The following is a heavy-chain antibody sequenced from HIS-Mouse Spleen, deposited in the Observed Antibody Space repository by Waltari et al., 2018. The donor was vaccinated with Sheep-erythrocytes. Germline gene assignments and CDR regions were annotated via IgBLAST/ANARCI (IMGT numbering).Heavy chain of an antibody. Sequence: QLQLQESGPGLVKPSETLSLTCTVSGGSISSSSYYWGWIRQPPGKGLEWIGSIYYSGSTYYNPSLQSRVTISVDTSKNQFSLKLSSVTAADTAVYYCARLYYYDSSGYYFDYWGQGTLVTVSS. D-gene: IGHD3-22*01. CDR2: IYYSGST. J-gene: IGHJ4*02. V-gene: IGHV4-39*01. CDR3: ARLYYYDSSGYYFDY. CDR1: GGSISSSSYY.